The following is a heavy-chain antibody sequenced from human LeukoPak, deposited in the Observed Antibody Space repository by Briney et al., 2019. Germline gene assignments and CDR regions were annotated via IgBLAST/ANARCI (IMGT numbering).Heavy chain of an antibody. V-gene: IGHV3-48*03. Sequence: PGWSLRLSCAASGFTFSDYEMNGVRQPPGKGLEWISYISNTGSTIYYADSVKGRLTLSRDNAKNALHLQMNSLRVEDTAVYYCAKDHGFDYWGQGTLVTVSS. J-gene: IGHJ4*02. CDR1: GFTFSDYE. CDR2: ISNTGSTI. CDR3: AKDHGFDY.